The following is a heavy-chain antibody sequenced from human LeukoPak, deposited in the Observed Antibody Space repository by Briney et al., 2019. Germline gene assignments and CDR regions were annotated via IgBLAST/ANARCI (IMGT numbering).Heavy chain of an antibody. Sequence: PGGSLRLSCAASGFTFSSYAMSWVRQAPGKGLEWVSAISGSGGSTYYADSVKGRFTISRDNSKNTLYLQMNSLRAEDTAVYYCAKNPSPVWFGELFVDYWGQGTLVTVSS. CDR1: GFTFSSYA. D-gene: IGHD3-10*01. CDR2: ISGSGGST. J-gene: IGHJ4*02. V-gene: IGHV3-23*01. CDR3: AKNPSPVWFGELFVDY.